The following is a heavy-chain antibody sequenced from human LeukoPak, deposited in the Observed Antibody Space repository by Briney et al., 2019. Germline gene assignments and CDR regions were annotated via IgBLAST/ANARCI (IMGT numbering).Heavy chain of an antibody. V-gene: IGHV4-4*07. CDR2: IYTSGST. J-gene: IGHJ6*03. Sequence: KSSETLSLTCTVSGGSISSYYWSWIRQPAGKGLEWIGRIYTSGSTNYNPSLKSRVTMSVDTSKNQFSLKLSSVTAADTAVYYCARDGGYGYGYGYYYYYYMDVWGKGTTVTISS. D-gene: IGHD5-18*01. CDR3: ARDGGYGYGYGYYYYYYMDV. CDR1: GGSISSYY.